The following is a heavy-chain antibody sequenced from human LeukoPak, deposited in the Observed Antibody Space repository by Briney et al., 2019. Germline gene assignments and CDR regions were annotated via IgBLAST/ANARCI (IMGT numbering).Heavy chain of an antibody. CDR2: IYHSGST. CDR1: GGSISTYY. Sequence: SETLSLTCTVSGGSISTYYWNWIRQPPGKGLEWIGYIYHSGSTNYNPSLKSRATMSVDTSKNQFSLKLTSVTAADTAVYYCARGYDSKSTVFDNWGQGTLVTVFS. V-gene: IGHV4-59*01. J-gene: IGHJ4*02. D-gene: IGHD5-12*01. CDR3: ARGYDSKSTVFDN.